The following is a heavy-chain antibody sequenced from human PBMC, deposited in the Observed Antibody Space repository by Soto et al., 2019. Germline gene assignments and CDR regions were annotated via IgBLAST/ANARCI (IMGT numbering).Heavy chain of an antibody. V-gene: IGHV3-48*01. CDR3: ARSRLAADY. CDR1: GFTFSSYS. J-gene: IGHJ4*02. CDR2: ISSSSSTI. D-gene: IGHD6-19*01. Sequence: GGSLRLSCAASGFTFSSYSMNWVRQAPGKGLEWVSYISSSSSTIYYADSVKGRFTISRDNAKNSLYLQMNSLRAEDTAVYYCARSRLAADYWGQGTLVTVSS.